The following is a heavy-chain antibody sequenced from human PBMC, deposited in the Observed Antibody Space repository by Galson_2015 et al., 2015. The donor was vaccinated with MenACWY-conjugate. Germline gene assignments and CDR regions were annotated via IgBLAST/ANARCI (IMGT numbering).Heavy chain of an antibody. CDR1: GFSLSTSGVG. Sequence: PALVKPTQTLTLTCTFSGFSLSTSGVGVGWIRQLPGKALEWLALIYWDGDKRYSPSLKSRVTITKDTSKNQVVLTMSNMDPVDTATYFCAQHLYDSSSIDYWGQGTLVTVSS. CDR2: IYWDGDK. V-gene: IGHV2-5*02. J-gene: IGHJ4*02. D-gene: IGHD3-22*01. CDR3: AQHLYDSSSIDY.